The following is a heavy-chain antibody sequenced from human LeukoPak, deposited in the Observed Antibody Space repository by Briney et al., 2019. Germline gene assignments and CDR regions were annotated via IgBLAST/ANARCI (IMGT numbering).Heavy chain of an antibody. J-gene: IGHJ6*03. CDR3: ARVYSSGWYGYYYYYMDV. D-gene: IGHD6-19*01. V-gene: IGHV1-69*13. CDR1: GGTFSSYA. CDR2: IIPIFGTA. Sequence: SVKVSCKASGGTFSSYAISWVRQAPGQGLEWMGGIIPIFGTANYAQKFQGRVTITADESTSTAYMELSSLRSEDTAVYYCARVYSSGWYGYYYYYMDVWGKGTTVTISS.